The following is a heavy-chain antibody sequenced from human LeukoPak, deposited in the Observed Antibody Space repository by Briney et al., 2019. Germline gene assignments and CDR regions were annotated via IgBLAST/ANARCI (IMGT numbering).Heavy chain of an antibody. CDR1: GFTFSSYA. D-gene: IGHD2-2*01. Sequence: PGGSLRLSCAASGFTFSSYAMSWVRQAPGKGLEWVSATSGSGGSTYYADSVKGRFTISRDNSKNTLYLQMNSLRAEDTAVYYCARALYCSSTSCYHAYYYYYGMDVWGQGTTVTVSS. J-gene: IGHJ6*02. V-gene: IGHV3-23*01. CDR2: TSGSGGST. CDR3: ARALYCSSTSCYHAYYYYYGMDV.